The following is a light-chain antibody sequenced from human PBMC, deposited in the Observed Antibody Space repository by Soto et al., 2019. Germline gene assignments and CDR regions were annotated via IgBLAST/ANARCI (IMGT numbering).Light chain of an antibody. CDR3: QQLNSYPLT. Sequence: DIQLTQSPAFLSASVGDRVTLTCRASQGISSYFAWYQQKPGKAPKLLIYAASTLQSGVPSRFSGSGSGTEFTLTISSLQPEDFATYYWQQLNSYPLTFGGGTKVEIK. V-gene: IGKV1-9*01. J-gene: IGKJ4*01. CDR1: QGISSY. CDR2: AAS.